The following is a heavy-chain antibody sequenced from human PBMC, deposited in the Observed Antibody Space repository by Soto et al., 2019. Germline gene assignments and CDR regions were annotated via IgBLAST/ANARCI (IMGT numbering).Heavy chain of an antibody. V-gene: IGHV3-21*01. CDR1: GFTFSSYS. J-gene: IGHJ4*02. Sequence: PGGSLRLSCAASGFTFSSYSMNWVRQAPGKGLEWVSSISSSSSYIYYADSVKGRFTISRDNAKNSLYLQMNSLRAEDTAVYYCASLITISLATFDYWGQGTLVTVSS. CDR2: ISSSSSYI. CDR3: ASLITISLATFDY. D-gene: IGHD3-3*01.